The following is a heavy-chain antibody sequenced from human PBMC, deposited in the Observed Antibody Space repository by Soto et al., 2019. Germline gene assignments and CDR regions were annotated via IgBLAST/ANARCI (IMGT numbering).Heavy chain of an antibody. CDR2: ISGSGGST. J-gene: IGHJ6*03. D-gene: IGHD2-2*01. CDR1: GFTFSSYA. CDR3: AKENPYVPVVPAAITYYYYYMDV. Sequence: GGSLRLSCAASGFTFSSYAMSWVRQAPGKGLEWVSAISGSGGSTYYADSVKGRFTISRDNSKNTLYLQMNSLRAEDTAVYYCAKENPYVPVVPAAITYYYYYMDVWGKGTTVTVSS. V-gene: IGHV3-23*01.